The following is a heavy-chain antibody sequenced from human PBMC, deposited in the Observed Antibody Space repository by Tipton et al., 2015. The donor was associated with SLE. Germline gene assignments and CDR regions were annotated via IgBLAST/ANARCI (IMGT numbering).Heavy chain of an antibody. Sequence: TLSLTCTVSGASISSGSSYWGWIRQSPGKGLEWIGIMSYSGSTSYNPSLKSRVTISRDTSKNQFSLKLSSGTAADTAVYYCARRRRGGGAYWGQGTLVTVSS. V-gene: IGHV4-39*07. CDR2: MSYSGST. CDR1: GASISSGSSY. D-gene: IGHD3-16*01. CDR3: ARRRRGGGAY. J-gene: IGHJ4*02.